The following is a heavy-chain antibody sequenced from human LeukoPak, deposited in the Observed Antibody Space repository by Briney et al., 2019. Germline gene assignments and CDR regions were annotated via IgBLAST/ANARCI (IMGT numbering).Heavy chain of an antibody. CDR1: GFTFSSYS. CDR3: AREGGGTTVSPWYYYYYMDV. J-gene: IGHJ6*03. V-gene: IGHV3-21*01. Sequence: PGGSLRLSCAASGFTFSSYSMNWVRQAPGKGLEWVSSISSSSSYVYYADSVKGRLTISRDNAKDSLSLQMNSLRAEDTAVYYCAREGGGTTVSPWYYYYYMDVWGKGPTVTVSS. CDR2: ISSSSSYV. D-gene: IGHD4-17*01.